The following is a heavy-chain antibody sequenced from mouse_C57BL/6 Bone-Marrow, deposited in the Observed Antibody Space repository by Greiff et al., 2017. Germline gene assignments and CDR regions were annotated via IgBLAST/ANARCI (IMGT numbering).Heavy chain of an antibody. CDR3: AKNNGYGNYVNYFDY. V-gene: IGHV2-5*01. CDR1: GFSLTSYG. D-gene: IGHD2-1*01. CDR2: IWRGGST. Sequence: VQLKQSGPGLVQPSQSLSITCTVSGFSLTSYGVHWVRQSPGKGLEWLGVIWRGGSTDYNAAFMSRLSITKDNSKSQVFFKMNSLQADDTAIYYCAKNNGYGNYVNYFDYWGQGTTLTVSS. J-gene: IGHJ2*01.